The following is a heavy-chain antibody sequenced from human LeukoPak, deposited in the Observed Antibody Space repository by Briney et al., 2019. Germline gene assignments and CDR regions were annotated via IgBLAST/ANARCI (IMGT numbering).Heavy chain of an antibody. CDR1: GYTFTCYY. CDR3: ASLALRYFDWYNPRNYGMDV. J-gene: IGHJ6*02. Sequence: ASVKVSCKASGYTFTCYYMHWVRQAPGQGLEWMGWINPNSGGTNYAQKFQGRVTMTRDTSISTAYMELSRLRSDDTAVYYCASLALRYFDWYNPRNYGMDVWGQGTTVTVSS. CDR2: INPNSGGT. V-gene: IGHV1-2*02. D-gene: IGHD3-9*01.